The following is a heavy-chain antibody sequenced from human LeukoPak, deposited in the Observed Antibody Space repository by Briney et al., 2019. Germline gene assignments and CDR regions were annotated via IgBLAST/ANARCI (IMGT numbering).Heavy chain of an antibody. Sequence: PGGSLRLPCAASGFTFSNYMMHWVRQAPGKGLEWVSTITTSDGNTYYADSVKGRFTVSRDNSKNTLFLQMNSLRAEDTAVYYCAKDGGLWVSAHWGDSWGRGTLVTVSS. CDR1: GFTFSNYM. D-gene: IGHD7-27*01. CDR2: ITTSDGNT. V-gene: IGHV3-23*01. CDR3: AKDGGLWVSAHWGDS. J-gene: IGHJ4*02.